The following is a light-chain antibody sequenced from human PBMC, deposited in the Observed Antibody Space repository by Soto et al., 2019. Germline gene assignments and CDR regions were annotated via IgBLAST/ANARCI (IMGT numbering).Light chain of an antibody. CDR3: QPYNSYSRT. J-gene: IGKJ1*01. V-gene: IGKV3-11*01. CDR2: DAS. CDR1: QSVSLS. Sequence: EIVLTQSPATLSLSPGGRATLSCRASQSVSLSLAWYQQKPGQAPRLLIYDASKRASGIPSRFSGSGSGTEFTLTISSLQPDDFATYYCQPYNSYSRTFGQGTKVDIK.